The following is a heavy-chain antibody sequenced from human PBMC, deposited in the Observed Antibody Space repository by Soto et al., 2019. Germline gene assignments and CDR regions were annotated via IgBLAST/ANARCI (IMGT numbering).Heavy chain of an antibody. CDR3: AKGLHYDFWSGSSDNDYYYYGMNV. Sequence: LRLSCAASGFTFSSYAMSWVRQAPGKGLEWVSAISGSGGSTYYADSVKGRFTISRDNSKNTLYLQMNSLGAEDTAVYYCAKGLHYDFWSGSSDNDYYYYGMNVWGEATTVTVSS. J-gene: IGHJ6*04. V-gene: IGHV3-23*01. CDR2: ISGSGGST. CDR1: GFTFSSYA. D-gene: IGHD3-3*01.